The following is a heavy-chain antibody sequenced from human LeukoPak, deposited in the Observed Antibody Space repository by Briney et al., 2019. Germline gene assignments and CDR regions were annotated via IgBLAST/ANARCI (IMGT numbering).Heavy chain of an antibody. V-gene: IGHV3-74*01. CDR1: EFTLSSYW. CDR2: IHSDGSST. Sequence: GGSLRLSCAASEFTLSSYWMHWVRQAPGEGMVWVSRIHSDGSSTSYADSVKGRFTISRDNAKNTLYLQMNSLRAEDTAVYYCARGTTVTPMCIDYWGQGTLVTVSS. CDR3: ARGTTVTPMCIDY. J-gene: IGHJ4*02. D-gene: IGHD4-17*01.